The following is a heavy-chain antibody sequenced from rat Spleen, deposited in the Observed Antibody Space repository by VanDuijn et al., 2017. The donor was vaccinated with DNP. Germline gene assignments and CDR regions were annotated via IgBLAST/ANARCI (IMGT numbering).Heavy chain of an antibody. CDR3: ARHVLPLRVWDY. D-gene: IGHD1-4*01. CDR1: GFTFSNSD. J-gene: IGHJ2*01. V-gene: IGHV5-22*01. Sequence: EVQLVESGGGLVQPGRSLKLSCEASGFTFSNSDMAWVRQAPTKGLEWVAYINYDGGNTNYRDFVRGRFTISRDNAKSTLYLQMNSLRSEDMATYYCARHVLPLRVWDYWGQGVMVTVSS. CDR2: INYDGGNT.